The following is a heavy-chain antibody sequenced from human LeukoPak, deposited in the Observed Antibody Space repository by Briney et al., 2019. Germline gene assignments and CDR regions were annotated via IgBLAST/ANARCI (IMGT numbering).Heavy chain of an antibody. J-gene: IGHJ6*04. CDR3: ASFGYSGHDWHYYYGMDV. CDR1: GFTFPSYS. D-gene: IGHD5-12*01. CDR2: ISSSSTYI. V-gene: IGHV3-21*01. Sequence: GGSLRLSCVASGFTFPSYSMNWVRQAPGKGLEWVSSISSSSTYIYYADSVKGRFTISRDNAKNSLYLQMNSLRAEDTAVYYCASFGYSGHDWHYYYGMDVWGKGTTVTVSS.